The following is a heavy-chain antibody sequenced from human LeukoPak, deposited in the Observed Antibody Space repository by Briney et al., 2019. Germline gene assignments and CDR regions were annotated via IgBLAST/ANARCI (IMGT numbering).Heavy chain of an antibody. CDR1: GGSFSSYT. J-gene: IGHJ4*02. Sequence: SVKVSCKDSGGSFSSYTISWVRQAPGQGLEWMGRIIPILGIANYAQKFQGRVTITADKSTSTAYMELSSLRSEDTAVYYCASFAMVKYVYWGQGTLVTVSA. CDR2: IIPILGIA. D-gene: IGHD5-18*01. V-gene: IGHV1-69*02. CDR3: ASFAMVKYVY.